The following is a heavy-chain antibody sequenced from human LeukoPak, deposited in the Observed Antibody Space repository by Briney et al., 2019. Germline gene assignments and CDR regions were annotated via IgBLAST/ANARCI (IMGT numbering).Heavy chain of an antibody. CDR1: GFSFSSYA. Sequence: GGSLRLSCAASGFSFSSYAMSWVRQAPGKGLEWVSTISSSGGSTYYADSVEGRFTISRDNSKSTLYLQMNSLRAEDTAVYYCARATFASSWNLYFDYWGQGTLVTVSS. D-gene: IGHD6-13*01. CDR2: ISSSGGST. J-gene: IGHJ4*02. CDR3: ARATFASSWNLYFDY. V-gene: IGHV3-23*01.